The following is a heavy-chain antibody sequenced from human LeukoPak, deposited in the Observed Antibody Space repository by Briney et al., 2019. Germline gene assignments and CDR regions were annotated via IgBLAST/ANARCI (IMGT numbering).Heavy chain of an antibody. CDR2: TYYRSKWYN. J-gene: IGHJ3*02. Sequence: SQTLSLTCVISGDSVSSNSAAWNWIRQSPSRGLEWLGRTYYRSKWYNDYAVSVKSRITINPDTSKNQFSLQLNSVTPEDTAVYYCASPGHVGYCSSTSCLGDAFDIWGQGTMVTVSS. CDR3: ASPGHVGYCSSTSCLGDAFDI. V-gene: IGHV6-1*01. D-gene: IGHD2-2*01. CDR1: GDSVSSNSAA.